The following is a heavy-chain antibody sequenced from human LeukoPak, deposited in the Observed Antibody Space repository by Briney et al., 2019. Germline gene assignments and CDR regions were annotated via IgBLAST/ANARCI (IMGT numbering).Heavy chain of an antibody. Sequence: GGSLRLSCAASGFTFSSYAMHWVRQAPGKGLEWVSAISGSGGSTYYADSVKGRFTISRDNSKNTLYLQMNSLRAEDTAVYYCAKASHAMYYYDSSGYNDYWGQGTLVTVSS. CDR2: ISGSGGST. V-gene: IGHV3-23*01. J-gene: IGHJ4*02. CDR3: AKASHAMYYYDSSGYNDY. CDR1: GFTFSSYA. D-gene: IGHD3-22*01.